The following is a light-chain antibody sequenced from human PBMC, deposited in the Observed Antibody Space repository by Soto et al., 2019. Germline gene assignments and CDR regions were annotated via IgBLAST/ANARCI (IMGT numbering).Light chain of an antibody. V-gene: IGKV3-15*01. CDR3: QQYSTWPPRYP. CDR1: QSVSSY. Sequence: EIVMTQSPATLSVSPGGRATLSCRARQSVSSYLAWYQQRPGQPPRLLISRASTRATGIPARFSGSGSGTEFSLTISCLQCEVFAFYYCQQYSTWPPRYPFAQGTKLDI. J-gene: IGKJ2*01. CDR2: RAS.